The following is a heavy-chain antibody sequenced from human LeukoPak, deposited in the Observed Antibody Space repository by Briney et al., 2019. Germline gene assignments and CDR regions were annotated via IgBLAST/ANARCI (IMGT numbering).Heavy chain of an antibody. V-gene: IGHV3-7*01. CDR3: ARGIKSVYGDYGSDY. J-gene: IGHJ4*02. CDR1: GFTFSSYW. CDR2: IKQDGSEK. D-gene: IGHD4-17*01. Sequence: GGSLRLSCAASGFTFSSYWMSWVRQAPGKGLEWVANIKQDGSEKYYVDSVKGRFTISRDNAKNSLYLQMNSLRAEDTAVYYCARGIKSVYGDYGSDYWGQGTLVTVSS.